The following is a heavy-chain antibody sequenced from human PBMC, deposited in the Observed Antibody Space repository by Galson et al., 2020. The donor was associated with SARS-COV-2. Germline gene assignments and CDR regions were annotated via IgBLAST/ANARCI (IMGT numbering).Heavy chain of an antibody. V-gene: IGHV4-59*01. CDR1: GGSISSYY. Sequence: SETLSLTCTVSGGSISSYYWSWIRQPPGKGLEWIGYIYYSGSNNYHPSLKSRVTISVDTSKNQFSLKLSSVTAADTAVYYCARVYCTNGVCSPYFDYWGQGTLVTVSS. CDR3: ARVYCTNGVCSPYFDY. J-gene: IGHJ4*02. D-gene: IGHD2-8*01. CDR2: IYYSGSN.